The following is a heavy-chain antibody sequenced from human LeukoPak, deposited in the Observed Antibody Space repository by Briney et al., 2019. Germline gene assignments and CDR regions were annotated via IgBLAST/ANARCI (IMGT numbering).Heavy chain of an antibody. Sequence: GGSLRLSCAASGFTFSSYSINWVRQAPGKGLEWVSSISSSSSYIYYADSVKGRFTIPRDNAKNSLYLQMNSLRVEDTAVYYCARDSQFIGPLYGGQGTLVTVPS. V-gene: IGHV3-21*06. D-gene: IGHD5-24*01. CDR1: GFTFSSYS. CDR3: ARDSQFIGPLY. J-gene: IGHJ4*02. CDR2: ISSSSSYI.